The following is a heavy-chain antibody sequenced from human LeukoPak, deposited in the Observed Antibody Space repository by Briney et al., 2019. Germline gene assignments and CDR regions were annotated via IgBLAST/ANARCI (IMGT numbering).Heavy chain of an antibody. V-gene: IGHV4-34*01. CDR2: INHSGST. D-gene: IGHD3-22*01. CDR1: GGSFSGDY. CDR3: ARGGAHYYDSSGYPTPFDP. J-gene: IGHJ5*02. Sequence: RSSETLSLTCAVYGGSFSGDYWSWIRHPPGKGLEWIGEINHSGSTNYNPSLKSRVTISVDTSKNQFSLKLSSVTAADTAVYYCARGGAHYYDSSGYPTPFDPWGEETLVTVSS.